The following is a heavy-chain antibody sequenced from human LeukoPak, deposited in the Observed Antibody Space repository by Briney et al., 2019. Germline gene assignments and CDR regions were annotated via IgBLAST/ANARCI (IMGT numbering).Heavy chain of an antibody. J-gene: IGHJ4*02. Sequence: SETLSLTCTVSGGSISSYYWSWIRQPPGKGLEWIGYIDYSGSTNYNPSLKSRVTISVDTSKNQFSLRLSSVTAADTAVYYCARDKSGTYSDYFDYWGQGTLVTVSS. CDR2: IDYSGST. CDR1: GGSISSYY. V-gene: IGHV4-59*01. D-gene: IGHD1-26*01. CDR3: ARDKSGTYSDYFDY.